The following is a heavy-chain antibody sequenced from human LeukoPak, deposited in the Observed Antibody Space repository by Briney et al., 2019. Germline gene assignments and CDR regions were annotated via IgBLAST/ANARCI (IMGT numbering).Heavy chain of an antibody. Sequence: GGSLRLSCVASGFAFNDYAMNWVRQAPGKGLEWVSHINRDSTTIYYAESVKGRFTISRDNAKNSLYLQVSSLRAEDTAVYCCARYGSGSYYKDPFDYWGQGTLVTVSS. CDR2: INRDSTTI. CDR3: ARYGSGSYYKDPFDY. CDR1: GFAFNDYA. V-gene: IGHV3-48*01. J-gene: IGHJ4*02. D-gene: IGHD3-10*01.